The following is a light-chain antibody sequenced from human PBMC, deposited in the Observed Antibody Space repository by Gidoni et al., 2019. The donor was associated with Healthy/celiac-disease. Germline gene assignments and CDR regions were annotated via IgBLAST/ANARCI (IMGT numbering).Light chain of an antibody. CDR1: QSIITY. CDR2: AAS. J-gene: IGKJ2*01. Sequence: SASVGDRVTITCRASQSIITYLNWYQQKPGKAPKLLIYAASSLQSGVPSRFSGSGSETDFTLTFSSLQPEDFATYYCQQSYSTPYTFGQGTKLEIK. CDR3: QQSYSTPYT. V-gene: IGKV1-39*01.